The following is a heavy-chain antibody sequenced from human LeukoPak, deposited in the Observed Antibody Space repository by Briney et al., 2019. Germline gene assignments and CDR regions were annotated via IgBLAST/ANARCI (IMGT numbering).Heavy chain of an antibody. V-gene: IGHV3-23*01. CDR3: ARNSLYGDYGDWFDP. J-gene: IGHJ5*02. CDR1: GFTFSSYA. D-gene: IGHD4-17*01. Sequence: GGSLRLSCAASGFTFSSYAMSWVRQAPGKGLEWVSAISGSGGSTYYADSVKGRFTISRDNSKNTLYLQMSSLRSEDTAVYYCARNSLYGDYGDWFDPWGQGTLVTVSS. CDR2: ISGSGGST.